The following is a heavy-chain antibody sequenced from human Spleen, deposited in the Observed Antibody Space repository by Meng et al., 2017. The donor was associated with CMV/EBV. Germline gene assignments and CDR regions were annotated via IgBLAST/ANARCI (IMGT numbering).Heavy chain of an antibody. J-gene: IGHJ4*02. V-gene: IGHV3-23*01. D-gene: IGHD2-2*01. CDR2: ISGSGGNT. CDR3: AKCSSTSCRYFDY. Sequence: GESLKISCAASGFTFSNYAMSWVRQAAGKGLEWVSGISGSGGNTYYADSVKGRFTVSRDNSKNTLYLQMNSLRAEDTALYYCAKCSSTSCRYFDYWGQGTLVTVSS. CDR1: GFTFSNYA.